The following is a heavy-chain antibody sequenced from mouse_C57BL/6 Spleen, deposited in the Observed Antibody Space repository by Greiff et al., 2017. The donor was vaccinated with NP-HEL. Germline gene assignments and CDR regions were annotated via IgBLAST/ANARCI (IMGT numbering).Heavy chain of an antibody. CDR3: ARDGWLLGYYFDY. Sequence: EVKVVESGGGLVKPGGSLKLSCAASGFTFSSYAMSWVRQTPEKRLEWVATISDGGSYTYYPDNVKGRFTISRDNAKNNLYLQMSHLKSEDTAMYYCARDGWLLGYYFDYWGQGTTLTVSS. V-gene: IGHV5-4*01. CDR2: ISDGGSYT. D-gene: IGHD2-3*01. J-gene: IGHJ2*01. CDR1: GFTFSSYA.